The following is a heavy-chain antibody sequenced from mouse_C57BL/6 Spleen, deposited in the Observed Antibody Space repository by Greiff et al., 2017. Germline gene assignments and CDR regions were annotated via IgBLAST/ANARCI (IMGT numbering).Heavy chain of an antibody. D-gene: IGHD1-1*01. CDR2: IYPRSGNT. Sequence: VQLVESGAELARPGASVKLSCKASGYTFTSYGISWVKQRTGQGLEWIGEIYPRSGNTYYNEKFKGKATLTVDTSSSTAYMELHSLTSEDSAVYFCARCATVVVPLDYWGQGTTLTVSS. V-gene: IGHV1-81*01. J-gene: IGHJ2*01. CDR3: ARCATVVVPLDY. CDR1: GYTFTSYG.